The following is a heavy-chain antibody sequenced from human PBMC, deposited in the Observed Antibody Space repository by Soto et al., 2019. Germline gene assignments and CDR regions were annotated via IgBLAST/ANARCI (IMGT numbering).Heavy chain of an antibody. CDR2: INPGDSET. J-gene: IGHJ6*02. CDR1: GYSFTNYW. CDR3: ARSLSNGWLHYGMDV. D-gene: IGHD6-19*01. Sequence: GESLKISCKGSGYSFTNYWIGWVRQMPGKGLEWMGLINPGDSETRYSPSLQGQVTISADRSISTAYLQWSSLKASDTAMYYCARSLSNGWLHYGMDVWGQGTTVTVSS. V-gene: IGHV5-51*01.